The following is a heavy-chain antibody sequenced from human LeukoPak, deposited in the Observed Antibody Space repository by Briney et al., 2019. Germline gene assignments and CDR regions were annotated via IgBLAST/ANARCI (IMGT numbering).Heavy chain of an antibody. CDR2: IKQDGSEK. Sequence: GGSLRLSCAASGFTFSSYWMSWVRQAPGKGLEWVANIKQDGSEKYYVDSVKGRFTISRDNDKNSLFLQMTSLRAEDTAVYYCARVGGRYSPPGYWGQGTLVTVSS. CDR1: GFTFSSYW. D-gene: IGHD3-16*02. CDR3: ARVGGRYSPPGY. V-gene: IGHV3-7*01. J-gene: IGHJ4*02.